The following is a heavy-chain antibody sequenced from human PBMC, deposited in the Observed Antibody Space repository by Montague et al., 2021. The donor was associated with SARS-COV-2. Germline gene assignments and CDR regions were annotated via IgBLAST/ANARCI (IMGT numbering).Heavy chain of an antibody. V-gene: IGHV4-34*01. CDR2: INHSGST. CDR1: GVSVTDYY. D-gene: IGHD3-10*01. J-gene: IGHJ6*02. CDR3: ARVRYYGSGTSLGMDV. Sequence: SETLSLTCTVSGVSVTDYYWSWIRQPPGKGLEWIGEINHSGSTNYNPSLKSRVTISVDTSKNQFSLKLSSVTAADTAVYYCARVRYYGSGTSLGMDVWGQGTTVTVSS.